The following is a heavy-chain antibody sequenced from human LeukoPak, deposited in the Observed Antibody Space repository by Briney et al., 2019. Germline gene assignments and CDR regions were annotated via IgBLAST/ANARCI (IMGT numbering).Heavy chain of an antibody. CDR2: ISTYNGNR. Sequence: GASVKVSCKASGYTFTSYDISWVRQAPGQGLEWMGWISTYNGNRNYAQKLQGRVTMTTDTSTSTAYMELRSLRSDDTAVYYCATVGQWLYYFDYWGQGTPVTVSS. V-gene: IGHV1-18*01. D-gene: IGHD6-19*01. CDR3: ATVGQWLYYFDY. CDR1: GYTFTSYD. J-gene: IGHJ4*02.